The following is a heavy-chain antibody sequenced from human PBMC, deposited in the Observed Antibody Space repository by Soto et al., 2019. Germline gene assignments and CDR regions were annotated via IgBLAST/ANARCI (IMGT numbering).Heavy chain of an antibody. CDR2: IKQDGSEK. V-gene: IGHV3-7*01. CDR1: GFTFSSYW. Sequence: EVQLVESGGGLVQPGGSLRLSCAASGFTFSSYWMSWVRQAPGKGLEWVANIKQDGSEKYYVDSVKGRFTISRDNAKNSLYLQMNSLRAEDTAVYYCARDYGEYQDDDFDIWGQGTMVTVSS. CDR3: ARDYGEYQDDDFDI. D-gene: IGHD4-17*01. J-gene: IGHJ3*02.